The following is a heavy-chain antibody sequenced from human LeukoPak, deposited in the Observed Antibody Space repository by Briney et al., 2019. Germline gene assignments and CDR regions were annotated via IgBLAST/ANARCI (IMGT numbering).Heavy chain of an antibody. Sequence: GGSLRLSCAASGFTFSGYSMNWVRQAPGKGLEWVSSISSSSSYIYYADSVKGRFTISRDNAKNSLYLQMNSLRAEDTAVYYCARVIYSSSSGFDYWGQGTLVTVSS. CDR2: ISSSSSYI. D-gene: IGHD6-6*01. V-gene: IGHV3-21*01. CDR3: ARVIYSSSSGFDY. J-gene: IGHJ4*02. CDR1: GFTFSGYS.